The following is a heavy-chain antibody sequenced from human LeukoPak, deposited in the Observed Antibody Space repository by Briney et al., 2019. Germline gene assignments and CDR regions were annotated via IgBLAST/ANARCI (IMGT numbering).Heavy chain of an antibody. J-gene: IGHJ4*02. D-gene: IGHD1-26*01. CDR3: ARDAGSGSEFDY. CDR1: GGSISSYY. V-gene: IGHV4-59*01. CDR2: IYYSGST. Sequence: SETLSLTCTVSGGSISSYYWSWIRQPPGKGLEWIGYIYYSGSTNYDPSLKSRVTISADTSKNQFSLKLSSVTAADTAVYYCARDAGSGSEFDYWGQGTLVTVSS.